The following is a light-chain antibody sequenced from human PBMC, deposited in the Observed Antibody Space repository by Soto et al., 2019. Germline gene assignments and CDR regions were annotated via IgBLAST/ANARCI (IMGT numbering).Light chain of an antibody. CDR2: GAS. J-gene: IGKJ4*01. CDR3: QQYNNWPPP. V-gene: IGKV3-15*01. Sequence: EIVMTQSPATLSVSPGERATLSCRASQSVSSNLAWYQQTPGQAPRLLIYGASTRATGIPARFSGSGSGTEFTLTISSLQSEDFAVYYCQQYNNWPPPFGGGTKVEIK. CDR1: QSVSSN.